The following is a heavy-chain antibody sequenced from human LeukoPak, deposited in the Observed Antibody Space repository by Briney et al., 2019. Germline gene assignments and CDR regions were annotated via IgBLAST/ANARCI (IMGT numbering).Heavy chain of an antibody. V-gene: IGHV4-61*01. CDR3: AKLGYCSSTSCPDYYYYYGMDV. CDR2: IYYSGST. J-gene: IGHJ6*04. CDR1: GGSVSSGSYY. Sequence: SETLSLTCTVSGGSVSSGSYYWSWIRQPPGKGLEWIGYIYYSGSTNYNPSLKSRVTISVDTSKNQLSLKLSSVTAADTAVYYCAKLGYCSSTSCPDYYYYYGMDVWGKGTTVTVSS. D-gene: IGHD2-2*01.